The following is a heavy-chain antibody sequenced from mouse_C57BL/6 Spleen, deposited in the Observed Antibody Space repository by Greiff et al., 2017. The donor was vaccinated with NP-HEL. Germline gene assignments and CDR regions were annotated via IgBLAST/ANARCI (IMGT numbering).Heavy chain of an antibody. CDR1: GYTFTSYW. J-gene: IGHJ2*01. D-gene: IGHD4-1*01. Sequence: QVQLQQPGAELVRPGTSVKLSCKASGYTFTSYWMHWVKQRPGQGLEWIGVIDPSDSYTNYNQKFKGKATLTVDTSSSTAYMQLSSLTSEDSAVYYCARRGVGRLDYWGQGTTLTVSS. V-gene: IGHV1-59*01. CDR2: IDPSDSYT. CDR3: ARRGVGRLDY.